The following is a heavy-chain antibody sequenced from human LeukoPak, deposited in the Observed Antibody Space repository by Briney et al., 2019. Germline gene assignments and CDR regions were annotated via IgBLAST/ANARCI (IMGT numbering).Heavy chain of an antibody. CDR3: AKDMVEGSGYYYPTPFDY. CDR2: INPSGGST. Sequence: ASVKVSCKASGYTFTSYYMHWVRQAPGQGLEWMGIINPSGGSTSYAQKFQGRVTMTRDTSTSTVYMELSSLRAEDTAVYYCAKDMVEGSGYYYPTPFDYWGQGTLVTVSS. J-gene: IGHJ4*02. V-gene: IGHV1-46*01. D-gene: IGHD3-22*01. CDR1: GYTFTSYY.